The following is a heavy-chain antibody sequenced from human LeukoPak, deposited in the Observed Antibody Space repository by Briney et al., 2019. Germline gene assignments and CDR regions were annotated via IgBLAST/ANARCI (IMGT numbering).Heavy chain of an antibody. CDR1: GFTFSSYA. Sequence: GGSLRLSCAASGFTFSSYAMSWVRQAPGKGLEWVSAISGSGGSTYYADSVKGRFTISRGNSKNTLYLQMNSLRAEDTAVYYCAKDRMRYCSGGSCYPLDYWGQGTLVTVSS. D-gene: IGHD2-15*01. V-gene: IGHV3-23*01. CDR3: AKDRMRYCSGGSCYPLDY. J-gene: IGHJ4*02. CDR2: ISGSGGST.